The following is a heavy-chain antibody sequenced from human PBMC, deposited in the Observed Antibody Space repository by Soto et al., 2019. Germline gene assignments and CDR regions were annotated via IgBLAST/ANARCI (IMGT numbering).Heavy chain of an antibody. CDR2: IYYSGST. V-gene: IGHV4-59*01. J-gene: IGHJ4*02. CDR1: GGSISSYY. D-gene: IGHD6-19*01. CDR3: ARGKWLVTGFDY. Sequence: KPSETLSLTCTVSGGSISSYYWSWIRQPPGKGLEWIGYIYYSGSTNYNPSLKSRVTISVDTSKNQFSLKLSSVTAADTAVYYCARGKWLVTGFDYWGQGTLVTVSS.